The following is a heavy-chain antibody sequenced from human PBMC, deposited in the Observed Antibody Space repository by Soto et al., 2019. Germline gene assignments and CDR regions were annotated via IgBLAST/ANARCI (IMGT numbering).Heavy chain of an antibody. CDR2: ISSSSSYI. V-gene: IGHV3-21*01. Sequence: PXGSLRLSFAASGFSFSSYSVNWVRQAPGKGLEWVSSISSSSSYIYYADSVKGRFTISRDNAKNSLYLQMNSLRAEDTAVYYCARDRWDIVATISGPGSHYYYGMDVWGQGTTVTVSS. J-gene: IGHJ6*02. CDR3: ARDRWDIVATISGPGSHYYYGMDV. CDR1: GFSFSSYS. D-gene: IGHD5-12*01.